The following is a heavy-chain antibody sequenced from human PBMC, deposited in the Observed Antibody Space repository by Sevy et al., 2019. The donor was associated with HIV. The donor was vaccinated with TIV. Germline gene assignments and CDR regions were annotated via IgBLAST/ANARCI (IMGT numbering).Heavy chain of an antibody. V-gene: IGHV3-21*01. CDR2: ISSSSSYI. CDR3: ARDFQITAMVTYYYYYYMDV. J-gene: IGHJ6*03. D-gene: IGHD5-18*01. CDR1: EFTFSSYS. Sequence: GGSLRLSCAASEFTFSSYSMNWVRQAPGKGLEWVSSISSSSSYIYYADSVKGRFTISRDNAKNSLYLQMNSLRAEDTAVYYCARDFQITAMVTYYYYYYMDVWGKGTTVTVSS.